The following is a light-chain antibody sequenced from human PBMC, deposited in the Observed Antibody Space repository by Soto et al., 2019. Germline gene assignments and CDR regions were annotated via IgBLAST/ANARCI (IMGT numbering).Light chain of an antibody. CDR1: QNVHTF. V-gene: IGKV3-20*01. CDR2: DAS. J-gene: IGKJ1*01. CDR3: QQYGSSPWT. Sequence: EIVLTQSPATVSLSPGESATLSCRASQNVHTFLAWYQQRPGQAPRLLIYDASFRATGIPARFSGSGSGTDFTLTISRLEPEDFAVYYCQQYGSSPWTFGQGTKVEIK.